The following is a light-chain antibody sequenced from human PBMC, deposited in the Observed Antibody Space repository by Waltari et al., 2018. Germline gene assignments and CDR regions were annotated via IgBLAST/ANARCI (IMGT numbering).Light chain of an antibody. CDR1: QSVLHSSNNKNY. J-gene: IGKJ3*01. CDR3: QQYYGRVFT. CDR2: WAS. V-gene: IGKV4-1*01. Sequence: DIVMTQSPDSLAVSLGERTTINCNSSQSVLHSSNNKNYLAWYQQKPGQPPKLLIYWASTRESGVPDRFSGSGSGTDFTLTISSLQAEDVAVYYCQQYYGRVFTFGPGTKLDIK.